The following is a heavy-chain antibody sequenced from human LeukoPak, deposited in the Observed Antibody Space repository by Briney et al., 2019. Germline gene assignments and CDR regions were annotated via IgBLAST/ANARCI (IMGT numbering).Heavy chain of an antibody. Sequence: PGGSLRLSCAASGFTFSSYAMSWVRQAPGKGLEWVSAISGSGGSTYYADSVKGRFTISRENAKNSLYLQMNSLRAGDTAVYYCAREGTRPDDAFDIWGQGTMVTVSS. CDR2: ISGSGGST. CDR1: GFTFSSYA. J-gene: IGHJ3*02. D-gene: IGHD1-14*01. V-gene: IGHV3-23*01. CDR3: AREGTRPDDAFDI.